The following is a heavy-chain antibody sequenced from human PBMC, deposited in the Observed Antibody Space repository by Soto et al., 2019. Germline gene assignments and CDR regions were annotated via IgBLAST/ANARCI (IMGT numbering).Heavy chain of an antibody. J-gene: IGHJ4*02. Sequence: GGPLRLSCAASGFTFSSYGMHWVRQAPGKGLEWVAVISYDGSNKYYADSVKGRFTISRDNSKNTLYLQMNSLRAEDTAVYYCAKGLWCFDYWGQGTLVTVSS. V-gene: IGHV3-30*18. CDR2: ISYDGSNK. CDR1: GFTFSSYG. CDR3: AKGLWCFDY. D-gene: IGHD2-15*01.